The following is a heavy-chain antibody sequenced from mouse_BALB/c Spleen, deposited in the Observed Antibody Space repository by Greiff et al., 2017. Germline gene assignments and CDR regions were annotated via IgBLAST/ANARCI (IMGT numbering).Heavy chain of an antibody. Sequence: EVQLVESGPGLVKPSQSLSLTCTVTGYSITSDYAWNWIRQFPGNKLEWMGYISYSGSTSYNPSLKSRISITRDTSKNQFFLQLNSVTTEDTATYYCARWGKSNYYFDYWGQGTTLTVSS. CDR3: ARWGKSNYYFDY. CDR1: GYSITSDYA. CDR2: ISYSGST. D-gene: IGHD2-5*01. V-gene: IGHV3-2*02. J-gene: IGHJ2*01.